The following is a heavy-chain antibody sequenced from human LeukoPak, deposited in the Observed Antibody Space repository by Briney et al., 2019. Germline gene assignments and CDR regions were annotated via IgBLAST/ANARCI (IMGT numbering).Heavy chain of an antibody. D-gene: IGHD6-6*01. J-gene: IGHJ4*02. CDR3: ARDQGVYSSSAGSYFDY. V-gene: IGHV3-48*01. CDR1: GFTFSSYT. Sequence: GGSLRLSCAASGFTFSSYTMNWVRQPPGKGLEWVSNIGTSSTTIYYADSVKGRFTISRDNAKNSLYLQMNSLRADDTAVYYCARDQGVYSSSAGSYFDYWGQGTLVTVSS. CDR2: IGTSSTTI.